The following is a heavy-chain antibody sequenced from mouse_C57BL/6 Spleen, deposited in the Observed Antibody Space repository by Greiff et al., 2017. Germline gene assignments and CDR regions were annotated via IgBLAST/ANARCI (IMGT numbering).Heavy chain of an antibody. J-gene: IGHJ3*01. CDR2: IYPGGGTT. CDR1: GYAFSSSW. D-gene: IGHD3-3*01. Sequence: VQRVESGPELVKPGASVKISCKASGYAFSSSWMNWVKQRPGKGLEWIGRIYPGGGTTNYNGKFKGKATLTADKSSSTAYMQLSSLTSEDSAVYFCARGTPNGGLAYWGQGTLVTVSA. CDR3: ARGTPNGGLAY. V-gene: IGHV1-82*01.